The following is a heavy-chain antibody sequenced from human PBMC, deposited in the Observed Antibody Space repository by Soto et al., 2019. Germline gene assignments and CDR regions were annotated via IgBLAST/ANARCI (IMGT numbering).Heavy chain of an antibody. Sequence: SETLSLTCTVSGDSISNSTSYWGWIRQPPGKGLEWIANIYYSGITYCNPSLTSRVAISVDTSKNQFSLKLSSVTAADTAVYYCARRYGGNFDYWGQG. CDR2: IYYSGIT. CDR1: GDSISNSTSY. D-gene: IGHD1-26*01. CDR3: ARRYGGNFDY. V-gene: IGHV4-39*07. J-gene: IGHJ4*02.